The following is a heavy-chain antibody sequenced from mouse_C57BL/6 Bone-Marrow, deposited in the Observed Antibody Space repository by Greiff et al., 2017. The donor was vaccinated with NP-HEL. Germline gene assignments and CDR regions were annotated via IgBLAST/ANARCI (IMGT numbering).Heavy chain of an antibody. CDR3: ARNERAITTVVAPFDY. D-gene: IGHD1-1*01. CDR2: IWSGGST. J-gene: IGHJ2*01. Sequence: VQLKESGPGLVQPSQSLSITCTVSGFSLTSYGVHWVRQSPGKGLEWLGVIWSGGSTDYNAAFISRLSISKDNSKSQVFFKMNSLQADDTAIYYCARNERAITTVVAPFDYWGQGTTLTVSS. V-gene: IGHV2-2*01. CDR1: GFSLTSYG.